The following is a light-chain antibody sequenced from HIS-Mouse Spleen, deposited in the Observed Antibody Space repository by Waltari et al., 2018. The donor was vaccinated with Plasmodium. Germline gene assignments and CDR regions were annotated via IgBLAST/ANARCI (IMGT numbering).Light chain of an antibody. CDR2: EAS. CDR3: QQRSNWMYT. J-gene: IGKJ2*01. CDR1: QRVSSY. V-gene: IGKV3-11*01. Sequence: EIVLTQSPATLSLSPGERATLPCRASQRVSSYLSWYQQKPGQAPRLLIYEASNRATGSPARCSGSGSGTDFTLTISSLEPEDFAVYYCQQRSNWMYTFGQGTKLEIK.